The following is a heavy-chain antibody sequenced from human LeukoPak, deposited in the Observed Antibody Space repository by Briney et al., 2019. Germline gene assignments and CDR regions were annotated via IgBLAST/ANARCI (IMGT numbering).Heavy chain of an antibody. D-gene: IGHD3-22*01. CDR2: ISSSGSTI. Sequence: GGSLRLSCAASGFTFSDYYMSWIRQAPGKGLEWVSYISSSGSTIYYADSVKGRFTISRDNAKNSLSLQMNYLRAEDTAVYYCARVYSSGYPIYMDVWGKGTTVTVSS. J-gene: IGHJ6*03. V-gene: IGHV3-11*04. CDR3: ARVYSSGYPIYMDV. CDR1: GFTFSDYY.